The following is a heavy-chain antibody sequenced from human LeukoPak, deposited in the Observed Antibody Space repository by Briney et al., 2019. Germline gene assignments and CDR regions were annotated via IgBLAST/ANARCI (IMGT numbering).Heavy chain of an antibody. CDR2: IKQDGGEI. CDR3: GRDKIVGATKNDY. D-gene: IGHD1-26*01. Sequence: PGGSLRLSCAASGFTFSNYWMSWFRQAPGKRLEWVATIKQDGGEIYYVDSVKGRFTISRDNDQNSLYLHMNSLRAEDTAVYYCGRDKIVGATKNDYWGQGILVTVSS. V-gene: IGHV3-7*03. J-gene: IGHJ4*02. CDR1: GFTFSNYW.